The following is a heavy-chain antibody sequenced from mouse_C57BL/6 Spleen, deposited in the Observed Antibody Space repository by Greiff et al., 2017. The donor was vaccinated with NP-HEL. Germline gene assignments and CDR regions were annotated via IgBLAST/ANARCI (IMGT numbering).Heavy chain of an antibody. J-gene: IGHJ4*01. V-gene: IGHV1-26*01. D-gene: IGHD1-1*01. Sequence: EVQLQQSGPELVKPGASVKISCKASGYTFTDYYMNWVKQSHGKSLEWIGDINPNNGGTSYNQKFKGKATLTVDKSSSTAYMELRSLTSEDSTVYYCARWYYGSRPYYYAMDYWGQGTSVTVSS. CDR2: INPNNGGT. CDR3: ARWYYGSRPYYYAMDY. CDR1: GYTFTDYY.